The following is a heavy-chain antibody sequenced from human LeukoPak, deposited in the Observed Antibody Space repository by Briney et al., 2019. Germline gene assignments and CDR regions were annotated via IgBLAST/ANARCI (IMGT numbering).Heavy chain of an antibody. CDR2: INPNSGGT. Sequence: GASVKVSCKTSGYTFNNYGISWVRQAPGQGLEWMGWINPNSGGTNYAQKFQGRVTMTRDTSISTAYMELSRLRSDDTAVYYCAREAAAAYNYFDYWGQGTLVTVSS. CDR1: GYTFNNYG. CDR3: AREAAAAYNYFDY. J-gene: IGHJ4*02. V-gene: IGHV1-2*02. D-gene: IGHD6-13*01.